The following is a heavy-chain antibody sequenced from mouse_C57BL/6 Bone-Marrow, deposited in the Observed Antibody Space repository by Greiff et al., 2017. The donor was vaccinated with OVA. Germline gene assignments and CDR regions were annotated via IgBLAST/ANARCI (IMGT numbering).Heavy chain of an antibody. CDR3: ARRRDGFAY. CDR2: INPNNGGT. V-gene: IGHV1-26*01. Sequence: VQLQQSGPELVKPGASVKISCKASGYTFTDYYMNWVKQSHGKSLEWIGDINPNNGGTSYNQKFKGKATLTVDKSSSTAYMELRSLTSEDSAVYYCARRRDGFAYWGQGTLVTVSA. J-gene: IGHJ3*01. CDR1: GYTFTDYY. D-gene: IGHD3-3*01.